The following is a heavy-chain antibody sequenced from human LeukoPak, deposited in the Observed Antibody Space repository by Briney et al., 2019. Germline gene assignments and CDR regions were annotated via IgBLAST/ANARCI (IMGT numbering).Heavy chain of an antibody. V-gene: IGHV3-21*04. CDR3: ARDFRRMVRGVDYFDY. J-gene: IGHJ4*02. CDR1: GFTFSGYW. D-gene: IGHD3-10*01. CDR2: ISSSGSTI. Sequence: GGSLRLSCAASGFTFSGYWMNWVRQAPGKGLEWVSSISSSGSTIYYADSVKGRFTISRDNAKNSLYLQMNSLRAEDTAVYYCARDFRRMVRGVDYFDYWGQGTLVTVSS.